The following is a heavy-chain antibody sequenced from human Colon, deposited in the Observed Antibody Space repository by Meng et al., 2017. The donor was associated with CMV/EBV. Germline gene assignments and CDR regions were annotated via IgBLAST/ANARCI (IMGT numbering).Heavy chain of an antibody. Sequence: SGYIFTDYYLHWVRQAPGQGLEWMGWVNPNNGGANYAQRFQGRVTLTRDTSISTVYMELSRLRSDDAAVYYCARVDCSGGRCFYFDSWGQGTLVTVSS. CDR2: VNPNNGGA. CDR1: GYIFTDYY. V-gene: IGHV1-2*02. CDR3: ARVDCSGGRCFYFDS. D-gene: IGHD2-15*01. J-gene: IGHJ4*02.